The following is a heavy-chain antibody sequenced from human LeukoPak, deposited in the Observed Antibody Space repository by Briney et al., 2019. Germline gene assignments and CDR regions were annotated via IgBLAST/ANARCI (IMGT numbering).Heavy chain of an antibody. CDR2: VNPNSGGT. CDR1: GYTFTTYY. V-gene: IGHV1-2*02. Sequence: GASVKVSCKASGYTFTTYYMHWVRQAPGQGLEWMGWVNPNSGGTNYAQKFQGRVTMTRDTSISTAYMELSRMRIDDTAVYYCXRDXGGNTGYENFDYWGQGXLVTVXS. J-gene: IGHJ4*02. CDR3: XRDXGGNTGYENFDY. D-gene: IGHD5-12*01.